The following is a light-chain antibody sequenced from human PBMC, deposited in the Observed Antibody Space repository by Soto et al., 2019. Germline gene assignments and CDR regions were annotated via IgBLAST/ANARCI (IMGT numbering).Light chain of an antibody. CDR3: QQYGSSLPRT. CDR1: QSVRNNY. J-gene: IGKJ1*01. CDR2: DAS. V-gene: IGKV3-20*01. Sequence: EIVLTQSPGTLSLSPGERATLSCRASQSVRNNYLAWYQQKPGQAPRLLIYDASSRATDIPDRFSGSGSGTDFTLTISRLEAEDFAVYYCQQYGSSLPRTFGQGTKVETK.